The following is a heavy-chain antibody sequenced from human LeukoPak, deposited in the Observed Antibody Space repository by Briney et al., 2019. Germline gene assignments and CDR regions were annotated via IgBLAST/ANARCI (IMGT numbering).Heavy chain of an antibody. CDR1: GYTFTGYY. CDR2: IDPSGGGT. CDR3: ARDYVVVTAIRDYYYYMDV. Sequence: ASVKVSCKASGYTFTGYYMHWVRQAPGQGLEWMGVIDPSGGGTSYAQKFQGRVTMTRDTSISTAYMELSRLRSDDTAVYYCARDYVVVTAIRDYYYYMDVWGKGTTVTVSS. V-gene: IGHV1-2*02. J-gene: IGHJ6*03. D-gene: IGHD2-21*02.